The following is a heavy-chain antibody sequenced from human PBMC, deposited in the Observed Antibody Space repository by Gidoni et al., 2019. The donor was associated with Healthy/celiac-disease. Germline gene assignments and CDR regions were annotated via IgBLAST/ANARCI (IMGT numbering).Heavy chain of an antibody. J-gene: IGHJ5*01. CDR2: IIPILGIA. D-gene: IGHD3-3*01. Sequence: QVQLLQSGAEVKKPVSSVKVSCKASGGTFSSYTISWVRQALGQGLEWMGRIIPILGIANYAQKFQGRVTITADKSTSTAYIELSTLSSEDTAVYYCARDWRDIDSWGQGTLVTVSS. CDR1: GGTFSSYT. CDR3: ARDWRDIDS. V-gene: IGHV1-69*08.